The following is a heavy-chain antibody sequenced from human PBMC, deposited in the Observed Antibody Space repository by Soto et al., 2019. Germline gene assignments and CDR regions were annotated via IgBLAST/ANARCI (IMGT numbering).Heavy chain of an antibody. CDR1: GYGFTTYG. CDR2: ISAHEGNT. Sequence: QIHLVQSGAEVKKPGASVKVSCEGSGYGFTTYGITWVRQAPGQGLEWMAWISAHEGNTNYAQKLQGRVTVTRDTSTSTAYMELRSLRSDDPAVYYCARGRYGDYWGQGALVTVSS. CDR3: ARGRYGDY. D-gene: IGHD1-1*01. J-gene: IGHJ4*02. V-gene: IGHV1-18*01.